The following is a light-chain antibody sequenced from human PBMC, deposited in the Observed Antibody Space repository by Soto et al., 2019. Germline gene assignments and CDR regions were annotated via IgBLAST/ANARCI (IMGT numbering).Light chain of an antibody. V-gene: IGKV4-1*01. Sequence: DIVMTQSPDSLAVSLGERATINCKSSQSVLSSSDKRNYLAWYQQKPGQPLKLLIYWASTRESGVPDRFSGSGSETDFTLTISSLQAEDVAIYYCQQYYDTPLTFGQGTKLEIK. CDR2: WAS. CDR3: QQYYDTPLT. CDR1: QSVLSSSDKRNY. J-gene: IGKJ2*01.